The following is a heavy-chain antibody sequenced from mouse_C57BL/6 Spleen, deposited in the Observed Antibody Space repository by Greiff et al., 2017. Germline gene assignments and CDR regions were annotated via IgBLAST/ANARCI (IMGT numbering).Heavy chain of an antibody. V-gene: IGHV1-15*01. CDR1: GYTFTDYE. CDR2: IDPETGGT. CDR3: TPITPVRYFDV. J-gene: IGHJ1*03. D-gene: IGHD1-1*01. Sequence: VQLQQSGAELVRPGASVTLSCKASGYTFTDYEMHWVKQTPVHGLEWIGAIDPETGGTAYNQKFKGKAILTADKSSSTAYMELRSLTSEDSAVYYCTPITPVRYFDVWGTGTTVTVSS.